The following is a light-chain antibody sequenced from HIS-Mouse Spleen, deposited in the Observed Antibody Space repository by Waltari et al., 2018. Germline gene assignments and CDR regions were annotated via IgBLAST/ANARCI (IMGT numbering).Light chain of an antibody. CDR2: AAS. CDR1: QVISSY. CDR3: QQLNSYPPT. V-gene: IGKV1-9*01. Sequence: DIQLIQSPSFLSAYVGHKVTFTCRASQVISSYLAWYQQIPGKAPKILIYAASTLQSGVPSRFSGSGSGTEFTLTISSLQPEDFATYYCQQLNSYPPTFGQGTKVEIK. J-gene: IGKJ1*01.